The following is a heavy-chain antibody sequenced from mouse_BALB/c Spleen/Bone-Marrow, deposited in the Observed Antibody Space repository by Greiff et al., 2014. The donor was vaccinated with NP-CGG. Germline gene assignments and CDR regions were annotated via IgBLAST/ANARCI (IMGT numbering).Heavy chain of an antibody. V-gene: IGHV1S81*02. CDR1: GYTFTSYW. CDR2: INPSNGRS. Sequence: VQVVESGAELVKPGASVKLSCKASGYTFTSYWMHWVKQRPGQGLEWIGEINPSNGRSNYSEKFKSKATLTVDKSSSTTYMQLSSLTSEDSAVYSCARYNAYDWYFDVWGAETTVTVYS. CDR3: ARYNAYDWYFDV. D-gene: IGHD2-2*01. J-gene: IGHJ1*01.